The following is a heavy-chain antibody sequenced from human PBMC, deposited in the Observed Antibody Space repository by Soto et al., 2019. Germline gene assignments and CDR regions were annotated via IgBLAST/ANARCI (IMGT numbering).Heavy chain of an antibody. CDR3: AKSPSVALVPSTLGGNNWFDP. D-gene: IGHD2-15*01. Sequence: GGSLRLSCAASGLTFSSYAMNWVRQAPGKGLERVSAISGSGGSTYYADSVKGRFTISRDNSKNTLYLQMNSLRAEDTAVYFCAKSPSVALVPSTLGGNNWFDPWGQGTLVTVSS. CDR2: ISGSGGST. V-gene: IGHV3-23*01. CDR1: GLTFSSYA. J-gene: IGHJ5*02.